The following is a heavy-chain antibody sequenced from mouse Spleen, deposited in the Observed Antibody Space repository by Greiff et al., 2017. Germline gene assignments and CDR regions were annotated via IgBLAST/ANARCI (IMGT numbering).Heavy chain of an antibody. V-gene: IGHV1-82*01. CDR1: GYAFSSSW. D-gene: IGHD1-1*01. CDR2: IYPGDGDT. Sequence: QVQLQQSGPELVKPGASVKISCKASGYAFSSSWMNWVKQRPGKGLEWIGRIYPGDGDTNYNGKFKGKATLTADKSSSTAYMQLSSLTSEDSAVYFCARSGYYGVWYFDVWGAGTTVTVSS. J-gene: IGHJ1*01. CDR3: ARSGYYGVWYFDV.